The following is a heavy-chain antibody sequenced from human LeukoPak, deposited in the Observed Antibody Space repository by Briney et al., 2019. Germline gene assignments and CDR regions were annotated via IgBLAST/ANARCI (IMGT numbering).Heavy chain of an antibody. D-gene: IGHD3-22*01. CDR1: GYSFTSYW. CDR2: IYPGDSDT. CDR3: ARLNYYDSSGYYTKAHY. Sequence: GESLKISCKGSGYSFTSYWIGCVRQMPGKGLEWMGIIYPGDSDTRYSPSFQGQVTISADKSISTAYLQWSSLKASDTAMYYCARLNYYDSSGYYTKAHYWGQGTLVTVSS. J-gene: IGHJ4*02. V-gene: IGHV5-51*01.